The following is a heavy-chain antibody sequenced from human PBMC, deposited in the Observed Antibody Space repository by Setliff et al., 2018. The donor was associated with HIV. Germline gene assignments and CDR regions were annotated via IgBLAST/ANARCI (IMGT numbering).Heavy chain of an antibody. CDR3: ARGSILTGYAYDY. Sequence: ASVKVSCKASGYTFTGNYIHWVRQAPGQGLEWMGWINPNSGGTNYEQKFQGWVTMTRDTSISTAYMELSRLRSDDTAVYYCARGSILTGYAYDYWGQGTLVTVSS. V-gene: IGHV1-2*04. CDR2: INPNSGGT. CDR1: GYTFTGNY. D-gene: IGHD3-9*01. J-gene: IGHJ4*02.